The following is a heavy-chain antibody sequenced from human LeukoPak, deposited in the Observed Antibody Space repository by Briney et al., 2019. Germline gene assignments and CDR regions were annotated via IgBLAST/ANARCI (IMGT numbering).Heavy chain of an antibody. V-gene: IGHV3-23*01. CDR1: GFTITNYA. CDR3: AKVHPLLPY. CDR2: ISLIGGST. Sequence: TGRSLRPSYASSGFTITNYAMSWVRQAAGKRAEWVSSISLIGGSTYYADSVKGRFTISRDNSKNTLYLQMNSLRAEDTAIYYCAKVHPLLPYWGQGSLVTVSS. D-gene: IGHD2-15*01. J-gene: IGHJ4*02.